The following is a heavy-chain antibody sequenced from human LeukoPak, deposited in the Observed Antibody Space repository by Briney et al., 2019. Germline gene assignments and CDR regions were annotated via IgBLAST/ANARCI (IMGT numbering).Heavy chain of an antibody. D-gene: IGHD6-19*01. CDR1: ADSVSSNSVA. V-gene: IGHV6-1*01. CDR3: ARDSSGWYWWYFDL. J-gene: IGHJ2*01. CDR2: TYYRSKWYN. Sequence: SQTLSLTCAISADSVSSNSVAWNWIRQSPSRGLEWLGRTYYRSKWYNDFAVSVKSRISINPDTSKNQFSLQLNSVTPEDTAVYYCARDSSGWYWWYFDLWGRGTLVTVSS.